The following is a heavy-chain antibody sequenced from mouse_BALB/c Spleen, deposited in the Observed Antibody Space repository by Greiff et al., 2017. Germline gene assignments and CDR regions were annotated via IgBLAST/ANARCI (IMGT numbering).Heavy chain of an antibody. CDR2: IDPENGDT. V-gene: IGHV14-4*02. D-gene: IGHD1-1*01. J-gene: IGHJ4*01. CDR3: NAGYYGSYAMDY. CDR1: GFNIKDYY. Sequence: EVKLMESGAELVRSGASVKLSCTASGFNIKDYYMHWVKQRPEQGLEWIGWIDPENGDTEYAPKFQGKATMTADTSSNTAYLQLSSLTSEDTAVYYCNAGYYGSYAMDYWGQGTSVTVSS.